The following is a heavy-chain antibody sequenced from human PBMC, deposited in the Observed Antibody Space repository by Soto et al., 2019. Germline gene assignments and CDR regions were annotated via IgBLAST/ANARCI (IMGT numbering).Heavy chain of an antibody. CDR3: ARDRSDGDSDY. Sequence: QVQLVQSGAEVKKPGSSVKVSCKASGGTFSSYTISWVRQAPGQGLEWMGRIIPILGIANYAQKFQGRVTITADKSTSSAYMELSSLRSEDTAVYYCARDRSDGDSDYWGQGGLVTVSS. D-gene: IGHD4-17*01. V-gene: IGHV1-69*08. J-gene: IGHJ4*02. CDR1: GGTFSSYT. CDR2: IIPILGIA.